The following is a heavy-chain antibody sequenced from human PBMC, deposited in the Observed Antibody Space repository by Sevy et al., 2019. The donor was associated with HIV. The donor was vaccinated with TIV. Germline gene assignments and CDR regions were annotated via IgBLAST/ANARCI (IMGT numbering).Heavy chain of an antibody. CDR3: ARGLVRGVIGMDV. Sequence: SETLSLTCTVSGGSISSYYWSWIRQPPGKGLEWIGYIYYSGSTNYNPSLKSRVTISVGTSKNQFSLKLSSVTAADTAVYYCARGLVRGVIGMDVWGQGTTVTVSS. CDR1: GGSISSYY. D-gene: IGHD3-10*01. J-gene: IGHJ6*02. V-gene: IGHV4-59*01. CDR2: IYYSGST.